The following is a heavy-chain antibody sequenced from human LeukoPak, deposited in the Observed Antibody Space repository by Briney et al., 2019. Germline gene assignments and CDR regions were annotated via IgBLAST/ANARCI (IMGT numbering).Heavy chain of an antibody. V-gene: IGHV3-48*04. D-gene: IGHD5-12*01. CDR2: ISSSSSTI. CDR3: ARDGYHSGYVTVDY. Sequence: GGSLRLSCAASGFTFSSYSMNWVRQAPGKGLEWVSFISSSSSTIYYADSVKGRFTISRDNAKNSLYLQMNSLRAEDTAVYYCARDGYHSGYVTVDYWGQGTLVTVSS. CDR1: GFTFSSYS. J-gene: IGHJ4*02.